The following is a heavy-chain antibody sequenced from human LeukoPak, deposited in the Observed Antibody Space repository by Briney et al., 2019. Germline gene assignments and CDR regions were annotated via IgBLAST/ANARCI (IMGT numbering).Heavy chain of an antibody. D-gene: IGHD3-16*01. CDR1: GFAFSSYE. J-gene: IGHJ4*02. Sequence: GVSLRLSCAASGFAFSSYEMNWVRQAPGKGLEWVSYISSSGSTIYYADSVKGRFTISRDNAKNSLYLQMNSLRAEDTAVYYCAIYVWGSSQGFDYWGQGTLVTVSS. CDR2: ISSSGSTI. CDR3: AIYVWGSSQGFDY. V-gene: IGHV3-48*03.